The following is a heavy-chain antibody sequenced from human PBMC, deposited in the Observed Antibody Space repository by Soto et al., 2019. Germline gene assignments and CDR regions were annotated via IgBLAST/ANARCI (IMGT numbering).Heavy chain of an antibody. J-gene: IGHJ4*02. V-gene: IGHV3-23*01. CDR2: ISGSGVAK. CDR1: GFTFSSSA. D-gene: IGHD1-26*01. CDR3: AKDRSPGATTWNVY. Sequence: GGSLRLSCVASGFTFSSSAMNWVRQAPGKGLEWVSTISGSGVAKYYADSVKGRFTISRDNSNSTVSLQMNSLRAEDAAVYYCAKDRSPGATTWNVYWGQGTLVTVSS.